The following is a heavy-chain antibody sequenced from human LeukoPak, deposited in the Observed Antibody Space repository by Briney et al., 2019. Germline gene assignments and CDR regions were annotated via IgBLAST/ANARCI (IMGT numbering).Heavy chain of an antibody. CDR2: IYSGGST. V-gene: IGHV3-53*04. CDR3: ARDSVYYGSGSYYNPPAMDV. D-gene: IGHD3-10*01. J-gene: IGHJ6*02. CDR1: GFTVSSNY. Sequence: GGSLRLSCAASGFTVSSNYMSWVRQAPGKGLEWVSVIYSGGSTYYADSVKGRFTISRHNSKNTLYLQMNSLRAEDTTVYYCARDSVYYGSGSYYNPPAMDVWGQGTTVTVSS.